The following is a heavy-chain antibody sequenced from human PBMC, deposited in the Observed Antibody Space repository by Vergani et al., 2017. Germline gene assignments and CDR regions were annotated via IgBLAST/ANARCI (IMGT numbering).Heavy chain of an antibody. CDR3: ARYRSGYPDY. CDR1: GFTFSSYS. CDR2: ISSSSSYI. V-gene: IGHV3-21*01. D-gene: IGHD3-22*01. J-gene: IGHJ4*02. Sequence: EVQLVESGGGLVKPGGSLRLSCAASGFTFSSYSMNWVRQAPGKGLEWVSSISSSSSYIYYADSVKGRFTISRDNAKNSLYLQMNSRRAEDTAVYYCARYRSGYPDYWGQGTLVTVSS.